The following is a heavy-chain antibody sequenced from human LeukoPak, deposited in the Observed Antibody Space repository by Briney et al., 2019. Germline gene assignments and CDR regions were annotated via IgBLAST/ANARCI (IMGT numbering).Heavy chain of an antibody. CDR2: IYHSGST. V-gene: IGHV4-30-2*01. CDR1: GGSISSGGYS. D-gene: IGHD3-22*01. CDR3: AREHDSSGRDY. J-gene: IGHJ4*02. Sequence: SETLSLTCAVSGGSISSGGYSWRWIRQPPGKGLEWIGYIYHSGSTYYNPSLKSRVTISVDRSKNQFSLKLSSVTAADTAVYYCAREHDSSGRDYWGQGTLVTVSS.